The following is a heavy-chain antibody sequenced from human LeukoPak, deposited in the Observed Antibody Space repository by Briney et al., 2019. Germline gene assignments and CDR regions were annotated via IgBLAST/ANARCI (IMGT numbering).Heavy chain of an antibody. D-gene: IGHD1-1*01. CDR3: ATGERFSDPGDY. J-gene: IGHJ4*02. Sequence: GGSLRLSCAASGFTFSSYPIHWVRQAPGKGLDWVAVISDDGYNPYYSDSVKGRFTISRDNSKNTVYLQMNSLRAEDTAVYYCATGERFSDPGDYWGQGTLVTVSS. CDR2: ISDDGYNP. V-gene: IGHV3-30-3*01. CDR1: GFTFSSYP.